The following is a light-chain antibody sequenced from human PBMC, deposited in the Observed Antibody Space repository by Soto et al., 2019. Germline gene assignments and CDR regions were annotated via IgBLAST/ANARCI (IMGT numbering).Light chain of an antibody. V-gene: IGKV3D-20*02. J-gene: IGKJ1*01. CDR2: DAS. CDR1: QSVNSNY. Sequence: EILLTQSPCTLSLSPGERATLSCRSSQSVNSNYLAWYQQKPGQAPSLLMYDASNRATGMPARFSGSGSGTDFTLTISSLQPEDFETYYCQQSYSNPRTFGQGTKVDIK. CDR3: QQSYSNPRT.